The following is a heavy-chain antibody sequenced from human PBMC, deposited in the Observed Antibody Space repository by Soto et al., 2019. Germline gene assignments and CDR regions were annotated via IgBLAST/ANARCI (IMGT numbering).Heavy chain of an antibody. CDR2: IYYSGST. Sequence: SETLSLTCTVSGGSISSYYWSWIRQPPGKGLEWIGYIYYSGSTNYNPSLKSRVTISVDTSKNQFSLKLSSVTAADTAVYYCARVPSNYHSPQDYYYYYYMDVWGKGTTVTVSS. D-gene: IGHD4-4*01. J-gene: IGHJ6*03. V-gene: IGHV4-59*01. CDR1: GGSISSYY. CDR3: ARVPSNYHSPQDYYYYYYMDV.